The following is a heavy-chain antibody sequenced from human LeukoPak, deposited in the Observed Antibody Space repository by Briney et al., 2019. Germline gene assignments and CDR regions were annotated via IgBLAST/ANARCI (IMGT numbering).Heavy chain of an antibody. D-gene: IGHD6-13*01. CDR3: GGLQVAAGTIDY. J-gene: IGHJ4*02. CDR2: IYHGGST. Sequence: PSETLSLTCAVYGGSFSGYYWSWIRQPPGKGLEWIGEIYHGGSTNYNSSLKSRVTISVDTSKNQFSLKLSSVTAADTAVYYCGGLQVAAGTIDYWGQGTLVTVSS. CDR1: GGSFSGYY. V-gene: IGHV4-34*01.